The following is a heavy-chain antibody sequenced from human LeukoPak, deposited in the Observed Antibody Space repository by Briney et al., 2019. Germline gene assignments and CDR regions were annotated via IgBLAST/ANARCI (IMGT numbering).Heavy chain of an antibody. D-gene: IGHD3-3*01. CDR1: GGSFSDYY. CDR3: ASRTNDAFDI. V-gene: IGHV4-34*01. Sequence: SETLSLTCAVYGGSFSDYYWSWIRQPPGKGLEWIGEINHSGSTNHNPSLKSRVTISADTSKNQFSLKLNSVTAADTAVYYCASRTNDAFDIWGQGTMVTVSS. J-gene: IGHJ3*02. CDR2: INHSGST.